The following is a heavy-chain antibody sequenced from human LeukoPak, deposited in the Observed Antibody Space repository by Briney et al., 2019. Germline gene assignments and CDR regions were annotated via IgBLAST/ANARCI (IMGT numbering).Heavy chain of an antibody. Sequence: SQTLSLTCALSGDIFSSNSATWNWIRQSPSRGLEWLGRTYYRSKWYNDYAVSVRSRMTIKPDTSKNQFSLQLNSVTPDDTGVYYCVRECEGCGWPFDYWGQGTLVTVSS. CDR1: GDIFSSNSAT. CDR3: VRECEGCGWPFDY. CDR2: TYYRSKWYN. D-gene: IGHD6-19*01. V-gene: IGHV6-1*01. J-gene: IGHJ4*02.